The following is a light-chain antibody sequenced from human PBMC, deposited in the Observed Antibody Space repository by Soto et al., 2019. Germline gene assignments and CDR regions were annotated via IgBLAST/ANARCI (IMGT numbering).Light chain of an antibody. J-gene: IGKJ4*01. CDR2: AAS. V-gene: IGKV1-39*01. CDR1: QYINTY. CDR3: QQSYSARLT. Sequence: DIQMTQSPSSLSASVGDRVTITCRASQYINTYLNWYQQKAGEAPKLLIYAASSLQSGVPSRFSGSGSGTDFTLTINSLQPEDFATYHCQQSYSARLTFGGGTKVDIK.